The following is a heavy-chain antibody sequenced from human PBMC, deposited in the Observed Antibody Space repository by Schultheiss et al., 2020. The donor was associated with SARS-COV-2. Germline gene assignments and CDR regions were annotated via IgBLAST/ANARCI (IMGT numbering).Heavy chain of an antibody. CDR1: GGSFSGYY. Sequence: SQTLSLTCAVYGGSFSGYYWSWIRQPPGKGLEWIGEINHSGSTNYNPSLKSRVTISVDTSKNQFSLKLSSVTAADTAVYYCARETDSSGYYCDYWGQGTLVTVSS. D-gene: IGHD3-22*01. V-gene: IGHV4-34*01. CDR2: INHSGST. J-gene: IGHJ4*02. CDR3: ARETDSSGYYCDY.